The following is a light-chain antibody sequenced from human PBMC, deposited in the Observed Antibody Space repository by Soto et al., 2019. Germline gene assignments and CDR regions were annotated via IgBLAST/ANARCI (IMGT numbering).Light chain of an antibody. CDR1: QTISSW. CDR2: KAS. Sequence: DIQMTQRPSTLAGSVGDRVTITCRASQTISSWLAWYQQKPGKAPKLLIYKASTLKSGVPSRFSGSGSGTEFTLTISSLQPDDFATYYCQHYNSYSEAFGQGTKVDIK. J-gene: IGKJ1*01. V-gene: IGKV1-5*03. CDR3: QHYNSYSEA.